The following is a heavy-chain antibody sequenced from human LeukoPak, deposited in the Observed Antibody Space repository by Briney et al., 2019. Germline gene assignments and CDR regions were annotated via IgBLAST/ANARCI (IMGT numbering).Heavy chain of an antibody. CDR3: ASTTSEYDFWSGYSHDYYYYYGMDV. D-gene: IGHD3-3*01. CDR1: GGTSSSYA. Sequence: ASVKVSCKASGGTSSSYAISWVRQAPGQGLEWMGGIIPIFGTANYAQKFQGRVTITADESTSTAYMELSSLRSEDTAVYYCASTTSEYDFWSGYSHDYYYYYGMDVWGQGTTVTVSS. CDR2: IIPIFGTA. J-gene: IGHJ6*02. V-gene: IGHV1-69*13.